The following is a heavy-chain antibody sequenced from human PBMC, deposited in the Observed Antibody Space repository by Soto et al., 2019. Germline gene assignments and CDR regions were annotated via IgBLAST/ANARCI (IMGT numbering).Heavy chain of an antibody. CDR3: AKYYYDSSGYYPLSGMDV. CDR2: IWYVGSNK. J-gene: IGHJ6*02. D-gene: IGHD3-22*01. V-gene: IGHV3-30*02. Sequence: GGSLRLSCAASGFTFSSYAMHWVRQAPGKGLEWVAFIWYVGSNKYYADSVNGRCTVSRDNSKNTLYLQMNSLRAEDTAVYYCAKYYYDSSGYYPLSGMDVWRQGTTVTVSS. CDR1: GFTFSSYA.